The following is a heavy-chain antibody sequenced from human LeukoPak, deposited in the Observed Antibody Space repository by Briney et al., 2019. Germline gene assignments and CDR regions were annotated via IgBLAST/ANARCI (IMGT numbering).Heavy chain of an antibody. V-gene: IGHV3-21*01. CDR3: ARDLWYYYDSSGSEGDY. CDR2: ISSSSYI. D-gene: IGHD3-22*01. Sequence: GGSLRLSCAASGFTFSSYSMNWVRQAPGKGLEWVSSISSSSYIYYADSVKGRFTISRDNAKNSLYLQMNSLRAEDTAVYYCARDLWYYYDSSGSEGDYWGQGTLVTVSS. CDR1: GFTFSSYS. J-gene: IGHJ4*02.